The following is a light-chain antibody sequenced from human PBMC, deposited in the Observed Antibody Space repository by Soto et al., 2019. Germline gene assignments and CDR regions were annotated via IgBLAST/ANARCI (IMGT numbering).Light chain of an antibody. J-gene: IGLJ1*01. CDR3: SSYGGYNNVV. CDR1: SSDVGGYNY. CDR2: EVN. Sequence: QSALAQPPSASGSPGQSVTISCTGTSSDVGGYNYVSWFQQHPGKAPKLIIHEVNQRPSGVPDRFSGSKSGNTASLTVSGLQAEDEGTYYCSSYGGYNNVVFVTGTRSPS. V-gene: IGLV2-8*01.